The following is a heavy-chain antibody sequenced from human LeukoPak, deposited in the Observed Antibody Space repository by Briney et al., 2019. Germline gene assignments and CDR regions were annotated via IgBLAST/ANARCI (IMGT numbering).Heavy chain of an antibody. V-gene: IGHV4-38-2*02. J-gene: IGHJ4*02. CDR1: DYSISSGYY. CDR2: IFQSGHT. Sequence: PSETLSLTCTVSDYSISSGYYWGWIRQPPGKGLEWTGSIFQSGHTYYSPSLKSRVTISVDTSNNRFSLSLSAVTAAETAIYYCARDTRTAQGFDYWGQGILVTVSS. CDR3: ARDTRTAQGFDY. D-gene: IGHD2-15*01.